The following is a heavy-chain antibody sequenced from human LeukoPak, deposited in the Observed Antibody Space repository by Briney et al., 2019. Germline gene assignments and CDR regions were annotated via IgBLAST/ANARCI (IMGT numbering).Heavy chain of an antibody. D-gene: IGHD4-17*01. CDR1: GFTFSSYW. V-gene: IGHV3-7*01. CDR3: ARDHDYGDSYMDV. Sequence: GGSLRLSCAASGFTFSSYWMSWVRQAPGKGLEWVANIKQDGSEKYYVDSVKGRFTISRDNAKNSLYLQMNSLRAEDTAVYYCARDHDYGDSYMDVWGKGTTVTVSS. J-gene: IGHJ6*03. CDR2: IKQDGSEK.